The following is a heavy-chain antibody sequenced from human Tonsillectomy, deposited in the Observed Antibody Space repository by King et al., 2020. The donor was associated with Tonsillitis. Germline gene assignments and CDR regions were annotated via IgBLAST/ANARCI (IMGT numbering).Heavy chain of an antibody. J-gene: IGHJ3*02. CDR3: ARDFIMANAFDI. Sequence: VQLVESGAEVKKPGASVKVSCKASGYSFTDYYLHWVRQAPGQGLEWMGWINPNSGGTKYAQKFQGRVTMTRDTSISRAYMELSRLRSDDTAVYYCARDFIMANAFDIWGQGTMITVSS. CDR1: GYSFTDYY. V-gene: IGHV1-2*02. D-gene: IGHD3-10*01. CDR2: INPNSGGT.